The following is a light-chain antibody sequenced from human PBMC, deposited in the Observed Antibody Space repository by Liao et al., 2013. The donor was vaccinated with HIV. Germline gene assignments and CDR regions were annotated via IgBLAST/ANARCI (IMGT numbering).Light chain of an antibody. CDR2: KDS. Sequence: SYEVTQSPSVSVAPGKTATITCGGNNIGSKSVHWYQQKPGQAPVLVIYKDSERPSGIPERFSGSSSGTTVTLTISGVQAEDEADYDCQSADSSGTVIFGGGTKLTVL. CDR3: QSADSSGTVI. J-gene: IGLJ2*01. CDR1: NIGSKS. V-gene: IGLV3-25*03.